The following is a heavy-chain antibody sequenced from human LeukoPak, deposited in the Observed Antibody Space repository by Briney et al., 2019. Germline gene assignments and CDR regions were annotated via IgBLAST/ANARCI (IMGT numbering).Heavy chain of an antibody. CDR3: ASGGDIVATEMNY. V-gene: IGHV1-3*01. CDR1: GYTFTSYA. D-gene: IGHD5-12*01. J-gene: IGHJ4*02. Sequence: ASVKSSCKASGYTFTSYAMHWVRQAPGQRLVWIGWINAGNGNTKYSQKFQGRVTITRDTSASTAYMELSSLRSEDTAVYYCASGGDIVATEMNYWGQGTLVTVSS. CDR2: INAGNGNT.